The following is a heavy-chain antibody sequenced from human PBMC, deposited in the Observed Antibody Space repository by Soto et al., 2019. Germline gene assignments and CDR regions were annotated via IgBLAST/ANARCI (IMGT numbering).Heavy chain of an antibody. V-gene: IGHV3-33*01. CDR2: IWYDGGNK. CDR3: VRDGIGGTPFRGYLHY. J-gene: IGHJ4*02. CDR1: ESIFTGYG. D-gene: IGHD2-15*01. Sequence: QVQLVESGGGVVQPGGSLRLSCVVSESIFTGYGMHWVRQAPGKGLDWVAVIWYDGGNKYYADSVKGRFTISRDNSKNTLFLQMDSLRAEATAVYYCVRDGIGGTPFRGYLHYWGQGALVTVSS.